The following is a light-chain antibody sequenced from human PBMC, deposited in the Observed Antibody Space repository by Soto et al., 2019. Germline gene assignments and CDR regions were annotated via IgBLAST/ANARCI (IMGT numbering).Light chain of an antibody. CDR1: KSVNNN. V-gene: IGKV3-15*01. CDR2: GAS. J-gene: IGKJ4*01. CDR3: QQYNNWPPLT. Sequence: EIVMTQSPATLSVSPGERAILSCRARKSVNNNLAWYQQKPGQAPRLLIYGASTRATGIPARFSGSGSGTDFTLSISSLQSEDFAIYYCQQYNNWPPLTFGGGTKVEIK.